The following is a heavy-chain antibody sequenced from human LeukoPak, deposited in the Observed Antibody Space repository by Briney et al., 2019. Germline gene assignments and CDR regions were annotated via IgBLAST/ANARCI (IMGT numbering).Heavy chain of an antibody. J-gene: IGHJ6*02. V-gene: IGHV3-30-3*01. CDR2: ISYDGSSK. CDR1: GFTFSRHS. CDR3: ARDGLDYFGMDV. Sequence: SGRSLRLSCVASGFTFSRHSIHWVRQAPGKGLDWVAVISYDGSSKYYADSVKGRFTISRDNSKNTLYLQMNSLRAEGTALYYCARDGLDYFGMDVWGQGTTVTVSS.